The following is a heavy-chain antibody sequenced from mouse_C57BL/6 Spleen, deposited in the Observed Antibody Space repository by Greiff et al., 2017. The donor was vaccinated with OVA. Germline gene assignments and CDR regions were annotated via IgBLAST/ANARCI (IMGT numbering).Heavy chain of an antibody. Sequence: EVKLVESGGGLVKPGGSLKLSCAASGFTFSDYGMHWVRQAPEKGLEWVAYISSGSSTIYYADTVKGRFTISRDNAKYTLFLQMTSLRSEDTAMCYCARLGDYNDGFACWGQGTLVTVSA. D-gene: IGHD2-4*01. CDR3: ARLGDYNDGFAC. J-gene: IGHJ3*01. CDR2: ISSGSSTI. CDR1: GFTFSDYG. V-gene: IGHV5-17*01.